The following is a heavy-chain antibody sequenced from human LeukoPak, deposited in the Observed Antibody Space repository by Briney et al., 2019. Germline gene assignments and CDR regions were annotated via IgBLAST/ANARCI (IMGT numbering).Heavy chain of an antibody. V-gene: IGHV4-4*07. D-gene: IGHD3-16*01. J-gene: IGHJ6*03. CDR3: ARDLWGAGEFYYYYYMDV. CDR1: GGSISSYY. CDR2: IYTSGST. Sequence: SETLSLTCTVSGGSISSYYWSWIRQPAGKGLEWIGRIYTSGSTNYNPSLKSRVTMSVDTSKNQFSLQLNSVTPEDTAVYYCARDLWGAGEFYYYYYMDVWGKGTTVTVSS.